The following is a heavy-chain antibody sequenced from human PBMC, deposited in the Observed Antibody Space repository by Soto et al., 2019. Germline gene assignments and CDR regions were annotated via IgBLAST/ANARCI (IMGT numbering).Heavy chain of an antibody. V-gene: IGHV1-69*13. CDR2: IIPIFGTA. J-gene: IGHJ6*02. CDR3: ARCGQIAARPPHYYYYGMDV. Sequence: GASVKVSCKASGGTFSSYAISWVRQAPGQGLEWMGGIIPIFGTANYAQKFQGRVTITADESTSTAYMELSSLRSEDTAVYYCARCGQIAARPPHYYYYGMDVWGQGTTVTVSS. D-gene: IGHD6-6*01. CDR1: GGTFSSYA.